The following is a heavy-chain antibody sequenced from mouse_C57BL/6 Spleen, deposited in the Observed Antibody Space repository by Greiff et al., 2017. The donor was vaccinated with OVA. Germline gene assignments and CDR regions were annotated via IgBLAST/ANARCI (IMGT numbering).Heavy chain of an antibody. D-gene: IGHD2-3*01. CDR1: GYAFSSSW. CDR2: LYPGDGDN. CDR3: ARIYDGYYV. Sequence: QVQLKESGPELVKPGASVKISCKASGYAFSSSWMNWVKQRPGKGLEWIGRLYPGDGDNNYNGKLKGKATLTSDKSSSKAYMQLSSLTSEDSAVYFYARIYDGYYVWGQGTLVTVSA. J-gene: IGHJ3*01. V-gene: IGHV1-82*01.